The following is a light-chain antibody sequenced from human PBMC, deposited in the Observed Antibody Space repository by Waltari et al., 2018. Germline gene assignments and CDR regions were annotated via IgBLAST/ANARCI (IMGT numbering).Light chain of an antibody. CDR1: QSVKNN. V-gene: IGKV1-5*03. CDR2: RAS. CDR3: QEYDSLPAT. J-gene: IGKJ4*01. Sequence: DIQMTQSPSSLSASVGDRVTITCRASQSVKNNLAWYQQAPGKAPKVLIHRASRLESGAPARFSGSGYGTEFTLTISSLQPDDFATYYCQEYDSLPATFGGGTKVEI.